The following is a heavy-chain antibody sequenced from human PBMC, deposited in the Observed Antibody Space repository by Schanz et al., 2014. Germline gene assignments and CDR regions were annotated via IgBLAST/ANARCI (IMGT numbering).Heavy chain of an antibody. J-gene: IGHJ6*01. V-gene: IGHV1-69*04. CDR3: ARDGDCSRSVCFHVGVPFLLRDGSGAGAKKDV. Sequence: KASGGIFNYAISWVLQSPGQGLEWMGRIIPILGRTKYAQKFQGRVTIIADTSTNTAYMELRSLISEDTAVYFCARDGDCSRSVCFHVGVPFLLRDGSGAGAKKDV. D-gene: IGHD2-2*01. CDR2: IIPILGRT. CDR1: GGIFNYA.